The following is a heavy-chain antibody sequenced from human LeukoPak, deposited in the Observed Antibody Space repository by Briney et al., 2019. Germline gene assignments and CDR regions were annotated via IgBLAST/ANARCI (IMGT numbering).Heavy chain of an antibody. CDR2: IYHSGST. D-gene: IGHD3-22*01. CDR1: GVSITSYY. V-gene: IGHV4-59*08. Sequence: PSETLSLTCTVSGVSITSYYWSWIRQPPGKGLEWIGSIYHSGSTNDNPSLKSRVTTSVDTSKNQFSLKLSFVTAADTAVYYCARRGYYYDSSHYYYFDYWGQGTLVTVSS. CDR3: ARRGYYYDSSHYYYFDY. J-gene: IGHJ4*02.